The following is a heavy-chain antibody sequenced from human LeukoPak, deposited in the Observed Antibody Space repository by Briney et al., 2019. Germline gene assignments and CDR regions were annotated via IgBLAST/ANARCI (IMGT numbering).Heavy chain of an antibody. J-gene: IGHJ4*02. V-gene: IGHV3-74*01. Sequence: PGGSLRLSCAASGFNFSSYWMHGVRQAPGKGVVWVSRISSDGTSTSYADSVKGRCTISRDNAEDTLYLQMNSLRAEDTAVYYCASRVQSGWSFAYWGQGNLVTVSS. CDR3: ASRVQSGWSFAY. CDR2: ISSDGTST. D-gene: IGHD6-19*01. CDR1: GFNFSSYW.